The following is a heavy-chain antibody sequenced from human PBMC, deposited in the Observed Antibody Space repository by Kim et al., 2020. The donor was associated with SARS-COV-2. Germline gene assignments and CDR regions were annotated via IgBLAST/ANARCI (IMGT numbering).Heavy chain of an antibody. CDR3: TRDVGGTTVVTPLDY. D-gene: IGHD4-17*01. CDR2: IRSKAYGGTT. Sequence: GGSLRLSCTGSGFTFGDYAMSWFRQAPGKGLEWVGFIRSKAYGGTTEYAASVKGRFTISRDDSKSIAYLQMNSLKTEDTAVYYCTRDVGGTTVVTPLDYWGQGTLVTVSS. V-gene: IGHV3-49*03. J-gene: IGHJ4*02. CDR1: GFTFGDYA.